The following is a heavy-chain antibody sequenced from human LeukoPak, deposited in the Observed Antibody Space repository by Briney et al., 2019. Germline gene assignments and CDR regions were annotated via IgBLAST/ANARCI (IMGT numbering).Heavy chain of an antibody. CDR1: GFTFSSYA. D-gene: IGHD3-9*01. J-gene: IGHJ4*02. CDR3: AKRLLPGSYYFDY. CDR2: ISGSGVLT. Sequence: GGSLRLSCAASGFTFSSYAMSWVRQAPGKGLEWVSAISGSGVLTFYADSVRGRFTISRDISKNTLYLQMNSLRAEDTAVYYCAKRLLPGSYYFDYWGQGTLVTVSS. V-gene: IGHV3-23*01.